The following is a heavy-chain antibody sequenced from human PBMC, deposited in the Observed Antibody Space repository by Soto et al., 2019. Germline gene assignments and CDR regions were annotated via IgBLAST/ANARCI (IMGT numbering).Heavy chain of an antibody. V-gene: IGHV3-30*18. CDR3: AKDQRTAMVTGYFDY. Sequence: GGSLRLSCAASGFTFSSYGMHWVRQAPGKGLEWVAVISYDGSNKYYADSVKGRFTISRDNSKNTLYLQMNSLRAEDTAVYYCAKDQRTAMVTGYFDYWGQGTLVTVSS. CDR1: GFTFSSYG. J-gene: IGHJ4*02. CDR2: ISYDGSNK. D-gene: IGHD5-18*01.